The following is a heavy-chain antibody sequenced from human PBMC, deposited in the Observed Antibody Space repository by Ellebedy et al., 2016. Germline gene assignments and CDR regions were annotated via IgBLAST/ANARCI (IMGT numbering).Heavy chain of an antibody. CDR1: GGSISSYY. J-gene: IGHJ5*02. Sequence: SETLSLXCTVSGGSISSYYWSWIRQPPGKGLEWIGYIYYSGSTNYNPSLKSRVTISVDTSKNQFSLKLSSVTAADTAVYYCARFRRYDILTGYYFDWFDPWGQGTLVTVSS. V-gene: IGHV4-59*12. CDR3: ARFRRYDILTGYYFDWFDP. D-gene: IGHD3-9*01. CDR2: IYYSGST.